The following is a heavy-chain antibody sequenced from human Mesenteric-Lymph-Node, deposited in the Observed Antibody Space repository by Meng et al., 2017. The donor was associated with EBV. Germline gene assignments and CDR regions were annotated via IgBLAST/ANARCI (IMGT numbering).Heavy chain of an antibody. D-gene: IGHD7-27*01. J-gene: IGHJ4*02. CDR2: INHSGNT. V-gene: IGHV4-34*01. CDR3: ARGRLATRPGDY. CDR1: CVSFRYYY. Sequence: WGAGLLRLSEPLSLIGSLSCVSFRYYYWSWIRQTPGKGLEWIGDINHSGNTNYNPSLMSRVTFSVDTSKNQFSLTLTSVTAADTGVYYCARGRLATRPGDYWGQGTLVTVSS.